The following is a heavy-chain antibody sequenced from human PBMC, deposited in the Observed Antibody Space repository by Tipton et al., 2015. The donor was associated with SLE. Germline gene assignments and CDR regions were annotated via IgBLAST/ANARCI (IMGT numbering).Heavy chain of an antibody. Sequence: TLSLTCTVSGGSVSSNYWSWIRQPPGKGLEWIGYIDYRDITNYNPSLKSRVTMSIDTSKNQFSLKLSSVTAADTAVYYCAKGYCSDGVCYGFGFFDYWGQGNLVTVSS. CDR3: AKGYCSDGVCYGFGFFDY. CDR1: GGSVSSNY. J-gene: IGHJ4*02. V-gene: IGHV4-59*02. D-gene: IGHD2-8*01. CDR2: IDYRDIT.